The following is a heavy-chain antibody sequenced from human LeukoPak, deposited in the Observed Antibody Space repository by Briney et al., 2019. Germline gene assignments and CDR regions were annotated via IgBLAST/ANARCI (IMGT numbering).Heavy chain of an antibody. CDR1: GFTFTSSA. Sequence: GASVKVSCKASGFTFTSSAMQWVRQARGQRLEWIGWIVVSSGNTNYAQKFQERVTITRDMSTSTAYMELSSLRSEDTAVYYCAADRGIAVAGWVWYFDLWGRGTLVTVSS. CDR2: IVVSSGNT. J-gene: IGHJ2*01. V-gene: IGHV1-58*02. CDR3: AADRGIAVAGWVWYFDL. D-gene: IGHD6-19*01.